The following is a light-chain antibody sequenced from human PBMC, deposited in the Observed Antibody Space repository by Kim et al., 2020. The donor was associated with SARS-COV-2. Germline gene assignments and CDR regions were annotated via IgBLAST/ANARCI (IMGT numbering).Light chain of an antibody. CDR3: SSYAGNNIWV. V-gene: IGLV2-8*01. Sequence: QTVAMWCTGSSNDSGGYGYVSLYQQLPGKALKLMILEVNKRPSGVLERFSAPKSVIAASLTVSGLQADDEAVYHCSSYAGNNIWVFGGGTKLTVL. J-gene: IGLJ3*02. CDR1: SNDSGGYGY. CDR2: EVN.